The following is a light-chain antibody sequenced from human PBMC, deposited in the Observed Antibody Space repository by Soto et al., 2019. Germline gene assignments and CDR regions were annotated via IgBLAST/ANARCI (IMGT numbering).Light chain of an antibody. CDR1: SSNIGAAYD. J-gene: IGLJ1*01. CDR2: GNT. CDR3: VSFAGGTYV. Sequence: QSVLTQSPSVSGAPGQRVTISCTGTSSNIGAAYDVNWYRHLPGTAPKLLIYGNTNRPSGVPDRFSGSKSSTSASLAITGLQADDEADYYCVSFAGGTYVFGTGTKVTVL. V-gene: IGLV1-40*01.